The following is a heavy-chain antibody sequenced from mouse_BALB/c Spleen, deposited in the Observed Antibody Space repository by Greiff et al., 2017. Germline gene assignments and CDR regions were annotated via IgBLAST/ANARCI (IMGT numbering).Heavy chain of an antibody. CDR3: ARDGGRGFAY. CDR2: IRNKANGYTT. Sequence: DVKLVESGGGLVQPGGSLRLSCATSGFTFTDYYMSWVRQPPGKALEWLGFIRNKANGYTTEYSASVKGRFTISRDNSQSILYLQMNTLRAEDSATYYCARDGGRGFAYWGQGTLVTVSA. CDR1: GFTFTDYY. D-gene: IGHD3-3*01. V-gene: IGHV7-3*02. J-gene: IGHJ3*01.